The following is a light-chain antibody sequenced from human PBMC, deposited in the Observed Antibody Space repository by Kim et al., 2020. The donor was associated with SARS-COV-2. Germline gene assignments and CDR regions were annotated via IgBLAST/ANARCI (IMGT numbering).Light chain of an antibody. J-gene: IGLJ3*02. Sequence: LGQTVRIPCQGDNLRSYYAIWYQQQPGQAPVLVIYGKNNRPSGIPDRFSGSSSGNTASLTITGAQAEDEADYYCNSRDSSGNHWVFGGGTKLTVL. CDR1: NLRSYY. CDR2: GKN. V-gene: IGLV3-19*01. CDR3: NSRDSSGNHWV.